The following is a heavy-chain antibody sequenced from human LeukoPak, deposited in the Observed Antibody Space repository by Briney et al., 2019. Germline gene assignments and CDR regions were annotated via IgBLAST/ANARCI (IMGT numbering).Heavy chain of an antibody. CDR3: ARESRGSSNRGWFDP. D-gene: IGHD1-14*01. J-gene: IGHJ5*02. CDR1: GGTFSSYA. V-gene: IGHV1-69*13. CDR2: IIPIFGTA. Sequence: GASVKVSCKASGGTFSSYAIGWVRQAPGQGLEWMGGIIPIFGTANYAQKFQGRVTITADESTSTAYMELSSLRSEDTAVYYCARESRGSSNRGWFDPWGQGTLVTVSS.